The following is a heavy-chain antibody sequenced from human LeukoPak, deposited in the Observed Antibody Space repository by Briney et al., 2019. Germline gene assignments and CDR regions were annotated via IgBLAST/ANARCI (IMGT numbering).Heavy chain of an antibody. CDR2: IYPGDADT. V-gene: IGHV5-51*01. D-gene: IGHD7-27*01. Sequence: KPLPISAKSSGYSFTSNSVGCVRRLPGKGREGMGIIYPGDADTRYSPSFQGQDTISADKSISTAYLQSSSLTASDTAMYYCARHPLTGFDYWGQGTLVTVSS. J-gene: IGHJ4*02. CDR1: GYSFTSNS. CDR3: ARHPLTGFDY.